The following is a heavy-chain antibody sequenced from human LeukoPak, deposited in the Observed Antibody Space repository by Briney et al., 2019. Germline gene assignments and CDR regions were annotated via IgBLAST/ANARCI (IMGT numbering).Heavy chain of an antibody. CDR2: IYYSGST. CDR1: GGSVSSGSYY. Sequence: PSETLSLTCTVSGGSVSSGSYYWSWIRQPPGKGLEWIGYIYYSGSTNYNPSLKSRVTISVDTPKNQFSLKLSSVTAADTAVYYCARYDILTGYARWGQGTLVTVSS. CDR3: ARYDILTGYAR. J-gene: IGHJ4*02. V-gene: IGHV4-61*01. D-gene: IGHD3-9*01.